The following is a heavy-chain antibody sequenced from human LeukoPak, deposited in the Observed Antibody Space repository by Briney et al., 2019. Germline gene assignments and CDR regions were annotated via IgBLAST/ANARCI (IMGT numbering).Heavy chain of an antibody. Sequence: GASVTVSCKASGYSFINYYIHWVRQAPGQGHEWMGVMNPGSDYTTYARKFQGRVTMTNDTSTSTVYMELSSLKSEDTAVYYCTKAASGSSSVNWFDPWGQGTLVTVSS. V-gene: IGHV1-46*01. CDR3: TKAASGSSSVNWFDP. CDR2: MNPGSDYT. D-gene: IGHD6-6*01. J-gene: IGHJ5*02. CDR1: GYSFINYY.